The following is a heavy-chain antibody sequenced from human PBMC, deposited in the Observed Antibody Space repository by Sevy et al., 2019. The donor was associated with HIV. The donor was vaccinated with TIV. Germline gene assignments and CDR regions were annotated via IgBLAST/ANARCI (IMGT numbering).Heavy chain of an antibody. Sequence: GGSLRLSCAASGFAFRGSAIHWVRQASGKGLEWIGRIRSKGNSFATDYVPSVKGRFTISRVDTKKTAYLQMSSLKIDDTAVYYCAGQVGDTVMAIFDYWGQGTLVTVSS. D-gene: IGHD1-26*01. CDR2: IRSKGNSFAT. J-gene: IGHJ4*02. CDR1: GFAFRGSA. CDR3: AGQVGDTVMAIFDY. V-gene: IGHV3-73*01.